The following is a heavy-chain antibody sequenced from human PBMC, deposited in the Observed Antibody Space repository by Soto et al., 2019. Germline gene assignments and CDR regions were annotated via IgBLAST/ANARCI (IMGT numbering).Heavy chain of an antibody. Sequence: GGSLRLSCEASGFTFDDYAFHWVRQTPGKGLEWVAGITWNSGKIDYADSVKGRFTISRDNAKNSLYLQMDSLRAEDTALYYGVRGFWSGSDDYWGQGTLVTVSS. CDR2: ITWNSGKI. D-gene: IGHD3-3*01. V-gene: IGHV3-9*01. J-gene: IGHJ4*02. CDR3: VRGFWSGSDDY. CDR1: GFTFDDYA.